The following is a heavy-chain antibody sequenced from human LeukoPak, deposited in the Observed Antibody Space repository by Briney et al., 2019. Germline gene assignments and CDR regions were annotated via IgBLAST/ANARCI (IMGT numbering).Heavy chain of an antibody. D-gene: IGHD4-17*01. CDR1: GFAFSTCS. CDR2: ISSSGRYL. V-gene: IGHV3-21*06. Sequence: GGSLRLSCAASGFAFSTCSMNWVRQAPGQGLEWVSSISSSGRYLYYGDSVKGRFTISSDNARNSLYLQMNSLRAEDTAVYYCARSYGDFEHWFDPWGQGTLVAVSS. CDR3: ARSYGDFEHWFDP. J-gene: IGHJ5*02.